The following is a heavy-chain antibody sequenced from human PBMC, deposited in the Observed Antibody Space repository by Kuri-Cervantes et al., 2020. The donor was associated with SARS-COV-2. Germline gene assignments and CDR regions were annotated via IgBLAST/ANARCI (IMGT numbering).Heavy chain of an antibody. J-gene: IGHJ3*02. Sequence: SETLSLTCTVSGGSISSYYWSWIRQPAGKGLEWIGRIYTSGSTNYNPSLKSRVTMSVDTSKNQFSLKLSSVTAADTAVYYCARNLAAITIFGVVITPDAFDIWGQGTMVTVSS. CDR2: IYTSGST. CDR3: ARNLAAITIFGVVITPDAFDI. D-gene: IGHD3-3*01. V-gene: IGHV4-4*07. CDR1: GGSISSYY.